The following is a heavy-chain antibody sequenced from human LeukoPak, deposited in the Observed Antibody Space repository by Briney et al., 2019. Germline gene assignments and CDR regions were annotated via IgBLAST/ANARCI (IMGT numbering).Heavy chain of an antibody. CDR2: IYTSGST. D-gene: IGHD4-17*01. V-gene: IGHV4-4*07. CDR3: ARDHLTTDAWYFDL. Sequence: SETLSLTCTVSGGSLSSYYWSWIRQPAGKGLEWIGRIYTSGSTNYNPSLKSRVTMSVDTSKNQFSLKLSSVTAADTAVYYCARDHLTTDAWYFDLWGRGTLVTVSS. J-gene: IGHJ2*01. CDR1: GGSLSSYY.